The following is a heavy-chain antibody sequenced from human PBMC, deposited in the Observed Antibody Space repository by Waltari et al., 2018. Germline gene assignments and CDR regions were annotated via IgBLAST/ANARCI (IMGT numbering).Heavy chain of an antibody. V-gene: IGHV1-69*04. CDR2: LTPIRGIA. CDR3: ARCAKPGYYYYYMDV. CDR1: GGTFTSYA. Sequence: VRPVPAGDEVTRPVSSVKVHCTASGGTFTSYAISWVRRAPGPGLEGMGRLTPIRGIANYARKFQGRVTITADECTSAASMEMSSLRCGDTVVYCCARCAKPGYYYYYMDVWGKGTTVTVSS. J-gene: IGHJ6*03.